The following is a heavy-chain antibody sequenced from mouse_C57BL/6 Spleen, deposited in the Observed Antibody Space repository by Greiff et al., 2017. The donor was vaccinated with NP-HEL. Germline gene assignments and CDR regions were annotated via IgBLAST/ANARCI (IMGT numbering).Heavy chain of an antibody. D-gene: IGHD1-1*02. CDR3: ASHYSRAY. CDR1: GFTFTDYY. V-gene: IGHV7-3*01. CDR2: IRNKANGYTT. J-gene: IGHJ3*01. Sequence: EVKLMESGGGLVQPGGSLSLSCAASGFTFTDYYMSWVRQPPGKALEWLGFIRNKANGYTTEYSASVKGRFTISRDNSQSILYLQMNALRAEDSATYYCASHYSRAYWGQGTLVTVSA.